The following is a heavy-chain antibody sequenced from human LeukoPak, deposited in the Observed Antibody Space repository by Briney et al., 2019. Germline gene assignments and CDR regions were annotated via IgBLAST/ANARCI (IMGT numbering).Heavy chain of an antibody. D-gene: IGHD3-22*01. J-gene: IGHJ3*02. CDR1: GFTFSSYE. CDR2: ISSSGSTI. CDR3: ARVGDYYDSSGYPSPYAFDI. V-gene: IGHV3-48*03. Sequence: GGSLRLSCAASGFTFSSYEMNWVRQAPGKGLEWVSYISSSGSTIYYADSVKGRFTISRDNAKNSLYLQMNSLRAEDTAVYYCARVGDYYDSSGYPSPYAFDIWGQGTMVTVSS.